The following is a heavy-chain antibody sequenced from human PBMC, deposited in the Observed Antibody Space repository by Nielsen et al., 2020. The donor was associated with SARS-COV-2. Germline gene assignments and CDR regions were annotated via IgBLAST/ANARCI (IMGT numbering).Heavy chain of an antibody. Sequence: SCVISGDSVSSNSVAWNWIRQSPSRGLEWLGRIYYRSKWFYEYATSVRSRITIDPDTSKNHFSLHLNSVTSEDTAIYYCTRDPGYYHGMDVWGQGTTVTVSS. V-gene: IGHV6-1*01. CDR2: IYYRSKWFY. CDR3: TRDPGYYHGMDV. CDR1: GDSVSSNSVA. J-gene: IGHJ6*02.